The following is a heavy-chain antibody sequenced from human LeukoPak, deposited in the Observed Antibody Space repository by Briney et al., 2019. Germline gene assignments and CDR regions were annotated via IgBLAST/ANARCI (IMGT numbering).Heavy chain of an antibody. J-gene: IGHJ4*02. CDR1: GLAFSSYA. D-gene: IGHD3-3*01. V-gene: IGHV3-23*01. Sequence: GGSLRLSCAASGLAFSSYAMNWVRQPPGKGLEWVSTISVASITFYADSVKGRFTISRDNSRNTVYLQMTSLRADDTAVYYRADYGVSGVRNNFYWGQGTLVTVSS. CDR2: ISVASIT. CDR3: ADYGVSGVRNNFY.